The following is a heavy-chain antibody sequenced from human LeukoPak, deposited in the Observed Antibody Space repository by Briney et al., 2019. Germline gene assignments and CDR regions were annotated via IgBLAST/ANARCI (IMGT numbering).Heavy chain of an antibody. CDR2: IYYSGST. Sequence: SDTLSLTCTVSGGPISSYYWSWIRQPPGKGLEWIGYIYYSGSTNYNPSLKSRVTISIDTSKNQFSLKLSSVTAAHTAVYYCARRRVWFGEYSYYYYGMDVWGQGTTVTVSS. CDR1: GGPISSYY. V-gene: IGHV4-59*08. CDR3: ARRRVWFGEYSYYYYGMDV. D-gene: IGHD3-10*01. J-gene: IGHJ6*02.